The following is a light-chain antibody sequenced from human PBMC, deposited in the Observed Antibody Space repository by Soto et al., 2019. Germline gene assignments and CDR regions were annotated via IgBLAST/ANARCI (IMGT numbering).Light chain of an antibody. CDR3: QQYGSIPFT. Sequence: EIVMTQSPATLSVSPGERATLSCRASQNIGTNLAWFQQKPGQAPRLLISGASSRATGIPDRFSGSGSGTDFTLTISRLAPEDFAVYYCQQYGSIPFTFGPGTKVDI. J-gene: IGKJ3*01. V-gene: IGKV3-20*01. CDR2: GAS. CDR1: QNIGTN.